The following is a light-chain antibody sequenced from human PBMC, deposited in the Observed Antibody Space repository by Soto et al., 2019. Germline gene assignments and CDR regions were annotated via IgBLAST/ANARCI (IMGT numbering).Light chain of an antibody. V-gene: IGLV2-23*01. CDR2: EGN. CDR1: SSDVGNYDL. Sequence: QSALTQPASVSGSLRQSITISCTGTSSDVGNYDLVSWYQQHPGKVPKLIIYEGNKWPSGVSHRFSGSKSGNTASLTISGLQAEAEADYYCSSYAGRSTMIFGGGTKLTVL. J-gene: IGLJ2*01. CDR3: SSYAGRSTMI.